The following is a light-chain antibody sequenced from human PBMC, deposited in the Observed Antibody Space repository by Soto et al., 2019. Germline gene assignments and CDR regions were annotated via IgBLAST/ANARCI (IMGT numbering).Light chain of an antibody. CDR2: GAS. V-gene: IGKV3-15*01. J-gene: IGKJ1*01. Sequence: EIVMTQSPATLSVSPGERATLSCRASQSVGSKLAWYQQKPGQAPRLLIYGASTRATGIPARFSGGGSGTEFTLTIRSLQSKDFAVYYCQQYNNWPPWTFGQGTKVEIK. CDR1: QSVGSK. CDR3: QQYNNWPPWT.